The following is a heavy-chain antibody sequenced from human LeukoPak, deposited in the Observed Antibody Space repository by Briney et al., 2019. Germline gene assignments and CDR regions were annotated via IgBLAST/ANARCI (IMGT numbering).Heavy chain of an antibody. D-gene: IGHD5-24*01. CDR1: GFTFDDYA. CDR3: AKDGRDGYKDFDY. Sequence: PGGSLRLSCAASGFTFDDYAMHWVRQAPGKGLEWVSGISWNSGSIGYADSVKGRFTISRDNAKNSLYLQMNSLRAEDTALYYCAKDGRDGYKDFDYWGQGTLVTVSS. J-gene: IGHJ4*02. V-gene: IGHV3-9*01. CDR2: ISWNSGSI.